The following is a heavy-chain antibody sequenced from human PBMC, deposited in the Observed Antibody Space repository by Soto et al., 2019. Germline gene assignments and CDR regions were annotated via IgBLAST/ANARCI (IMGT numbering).Heavy chain of an antibody. D-gene: IGHD2-8*01. CDR2: ISGSGGST. J-gene: IGHJ6*01. CDR3: ARELGDCTDGVCFYYGMDV. CDR1: GFTFSSYA. V-gene: IGHV3-23*01. Sequence: GGSLRLSCAASGFTFSSYAMSWVHQAPGKGLEWVSAISGSGGSTYYADSVRGRYTISRDNAKNSLYLQMNSLRVEDTAVYYCARELGDCTDGVCFYYGMDVWGQGTTVTVSS.